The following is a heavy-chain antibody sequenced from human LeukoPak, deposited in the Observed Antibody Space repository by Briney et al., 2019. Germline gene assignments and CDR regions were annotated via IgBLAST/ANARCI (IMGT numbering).Heavy chain of an antibody. D-gene: IGHD2-2*01. Sequence: SVKVSCKASGGTFSGYAISWVRQAPGQGLEWMGGIIPIFGTANYAQKFQGRVTITADKSTSTAYMELSSLRSEDTAVYYCARAGVEYQHNWFDPWGQGTLVTVSS. CDR2: IIPIFGTA. CDR1: GGTFSGYA. V-gene: IGHV1-69*06. CDR3: ARAGVEYQHNWFDP. J-gene: IGHJ5*02.